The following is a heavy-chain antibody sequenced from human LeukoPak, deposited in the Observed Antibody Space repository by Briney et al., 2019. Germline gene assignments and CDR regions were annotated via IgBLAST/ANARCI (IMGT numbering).Heavy chain of an antibody. J-gene: IGHJ4*02. V-gene: IGHV4-59*11. CDR1: GGSISGHY. CDR3: ARVRSAAATNAFDY. CDR2: IFYSGRT. D-gene: IGHD6-13*01. Sequence: SETLSLTCTVSGGSISGHYWSWIRQPPGRGLEWIGYIFYSGRTKYNPSLKSRVTMSVDTSKNQFSLQLSSVTAADTAVYYCARVRSAAATNAFDYCGQGTLVTVSS.